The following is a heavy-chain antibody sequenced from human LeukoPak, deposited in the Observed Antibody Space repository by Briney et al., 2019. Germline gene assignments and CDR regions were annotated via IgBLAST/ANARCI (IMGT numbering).Heavy chain of an antibody. CDR3: VREGDCSSTCCSTPDY. Sequence: PGGSLRLSCADSGFTFSSYAMRWVRQAPGKGLEWVAVISYDGTNKYYAGSVKGRFAISRDNSKNTLFLQMNSLRTDDTAIYYCVREGDCSSTCCSTPDYWGQGSLVFVSS. D-gene: IGHD2-2*01. V-gene: IGHV3-30*03. CDR2: ISYDGTNK. J-gene: IGHJ4*02. CDR1: GFTFSSYA.